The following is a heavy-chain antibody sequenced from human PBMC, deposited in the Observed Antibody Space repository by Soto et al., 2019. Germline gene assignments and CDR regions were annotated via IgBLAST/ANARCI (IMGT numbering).Heavy chain of an antibody. CDR3: ARMGDFWSGPGELDP. D-gene: IGHD3-3*01. CDR1: GGSISSSTYY. J-gene: IGHJ5*02. CDR2: VYYNGFT. Sequence: QLQLRESGPGLVKPSETLSLTCTVSGGSISSSTYYWAWNRLSPGKGLEWIGSVYYNGFTYYNPSLKSRVTISVDTSKNQFSLKLTSVTAADTAVYYCARMGDFWSGPGELDPWGQGTLVTVSS. V-gene: IGHV4-39*01.